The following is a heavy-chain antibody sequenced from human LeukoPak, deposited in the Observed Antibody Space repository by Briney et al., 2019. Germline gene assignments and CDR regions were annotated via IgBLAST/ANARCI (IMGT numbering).Heavy chain of an antibody. CDR2: ISYDGSNK. CDR1: GFTFSSYG. J-gene: IGHJ4*02. V-gene: IGHV3-30*18. D-gene: IGHD2-15*01. CDR3: AKDQDGYCSGGSCYPFDY. Sequence: GGSLRLSCAASGFTFSSYGMHWVRQAPGKGLEWVAVISYDGSNKYYADSVKGRFTISRDNSKNTLYLQMNSLGAEDTAVYYCAKDQDGYCSGGSCYPFDYWGQGTLVTVSS.